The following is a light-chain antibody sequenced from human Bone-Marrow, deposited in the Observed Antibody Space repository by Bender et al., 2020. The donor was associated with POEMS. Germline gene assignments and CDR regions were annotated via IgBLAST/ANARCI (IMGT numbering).Light chain of an antibody. J-gene: IGLJ1*01. Sequence: SYELTQPPSVSVSPGQTASITCSGDKLGNKYVCWYQLKPGQSPVLVINQDNRRPSGVPERFSGSNSGNPATLTIGGTQAVDEADYYCQAWDTNTYVFGTGPKVSVL. V-gene: IGLV3-1*01. CDR1: KLGNKY. CDR3: QAWDTNTYV. CDR2: QDN.